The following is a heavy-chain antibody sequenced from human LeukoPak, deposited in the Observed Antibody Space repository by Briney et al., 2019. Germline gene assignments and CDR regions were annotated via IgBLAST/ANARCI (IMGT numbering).Heavy chain of an antibody. CDR3: RLELTTTTPNNFDF. CDR2: VNHSGIT. J-gene: IGHJ4*02. V-gene: IGHV4-34*01. Sequence: SETLSLTCAVYGGSFSGSYWSWIRQPPGKGLEWIGEVNHSGITNYNPSLKSRVTISVDTSKNQFSLKLSSVTAADTAVYYCRLELTTTTPNNFDFWGQGTLVTVSS. D-gene: IGHD5-24*01. CDR1: GGSFSGSY.